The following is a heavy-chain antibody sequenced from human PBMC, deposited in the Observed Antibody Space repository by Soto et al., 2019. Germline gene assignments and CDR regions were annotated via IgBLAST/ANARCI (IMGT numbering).Heavy chain of an antibody. CDR3: TRQRYSSGWPQGYDP. CDR1: GFTFSGSA. CDR2: IRSKANSYAT. Sequence: LSLSCAASGFTFSGSAMHWVRQASWKGLEWVGRIRSKANSYATAYAASVKGRFTISRDDSKNTAYLQMNSLKTEDTAVYYCTRQRYSSGWPQGYDPWGQGTLVTVSS. V-gene: IGHV3-73*01. D-gene: IGHD6-19*01. J-gene: IGHJ5*02.